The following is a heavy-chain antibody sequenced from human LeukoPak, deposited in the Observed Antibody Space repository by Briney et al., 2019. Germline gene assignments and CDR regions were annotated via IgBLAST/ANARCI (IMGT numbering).Heavy chain of an antibody. CDR1: GFTFSSYG. CDR2: IYSGGST. CDR3: ARAYYYDSSAPFDY. V-gene: IGHV3-66*01. D-gene: IGHD3-22*01. Sequence: PGGTLRLSCAASGFTFSSYGMSWVRQAPGKGLEWVSVIYSGGSTYYADSVKGRFTISRDNSKNTLYLQMNSLRAEDTAVYYCARAYYYDSSAPFDYWGQGTLVTVSS. J-gene: IGHJ4*02.